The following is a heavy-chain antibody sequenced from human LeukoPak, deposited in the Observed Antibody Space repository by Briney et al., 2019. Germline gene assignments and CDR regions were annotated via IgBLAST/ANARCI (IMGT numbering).Heavy chain of an antibody. CDR2: SRSKAFGETT. D-gene: IGHD3-22*01. J-gene: IGHJ4*02. CDR3: TRSYYDNTNYARYFDY. V-gene: IGHV3-49*04. Sequence: GGSLRLPCTTSGFSFGDYAMSWVRQAPGKGLEWIGFSRSKAFGETTEYAASVKGRFSISRDASKSIAYLQMNSLKTEDTAVYYCTRSYYDNTNYARYFDYWGQGTPLTVSS. CDR1: GFSFGDYA.